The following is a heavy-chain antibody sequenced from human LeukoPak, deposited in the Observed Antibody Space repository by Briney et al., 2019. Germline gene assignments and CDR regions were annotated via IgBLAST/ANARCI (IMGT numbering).Heavy chain of an antibody. V-gene: IGHV4-59*08. CDR3: ARAVTGTSMVDY. D-gene: IGHD6-19*01. Sequence: SETLSLTCTISGGSIGGDHWSWIRQAPGKGLEWIGYISYTGSTSYNPSLRNRVTISLHTSENQFSLRPTSVTAADTAVYYCARAVTGTSMVDYWGQGTLVAVSS. CDR2: ISYTGST. J-gene: IGHJ4*02. CDR1: GGSIGGDH.